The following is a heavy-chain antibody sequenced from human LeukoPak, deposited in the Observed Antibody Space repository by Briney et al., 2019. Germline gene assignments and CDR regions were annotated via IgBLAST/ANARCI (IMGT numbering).Heavy chain of an antibody. CDR2: ISSNGGST. V-gene: IGHV3-64D*06. CDR1: GFTFSSYA. J-gene: IGHJ4*02. D-gene: IGHD6-19*01. CDR3: VTGWHAEY. Sequence: QTGGSLRLSCAASGFTFSSYAMHWVRQAPGKGLEYASAISSNGGSTYYADSVKGRFTISRDNSKSTLYLQMSSLRAEDTAVYYCVTGWHAEYWGQGTLVTVSS.